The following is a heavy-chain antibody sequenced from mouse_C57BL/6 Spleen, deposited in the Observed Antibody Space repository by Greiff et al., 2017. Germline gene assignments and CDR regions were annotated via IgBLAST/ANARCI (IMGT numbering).Heavy chain of an antibody. CDR2: IYPGDGDT. CDR3: AILANWDVGTYAMDY. V-gene: IGHV1-80*01. J-gene: IGHJ4*01. D-gene: IGHD4-1*01. Sequence: VQLQQSGAELVKPGASVKISCKASGYAFSSYWMNWVKQRPGQGLEWIGQIYPGDGDTNYNGKFKGKATLTADKSSSTAYMQLSSLTSEDSAVYFCAILANWDVGTYAMDYWGQGTSVTVSS. CDR1: GYAFSSYW.